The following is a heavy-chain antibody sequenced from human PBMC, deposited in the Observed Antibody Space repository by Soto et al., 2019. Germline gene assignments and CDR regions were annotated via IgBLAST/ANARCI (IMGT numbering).Heavy chain of an antibody. D-gene: IGHD2-21*02. J-gene: IGHJ4*02. CDR2: IRNKANNYAT. Sequence: EMQLVESGGGLVQPGGSLRLSCATSGFTFSTSARHWVRQVSGKGLEWIARIRNKANNYATTYAPSVKGRFTIYRDDSDNTVYLHMNSLKIEDTAIYYCAKQIYGGNSWGQGTLVTVSA. CDR3: AKQIYGGNS. CDR1: GFTFSTSA. V-gene: IGHV3-73*02.